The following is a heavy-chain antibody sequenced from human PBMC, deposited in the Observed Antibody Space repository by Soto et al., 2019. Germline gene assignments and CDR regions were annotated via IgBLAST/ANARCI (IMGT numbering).Heavy chain of an antibody. CDR1: GFTFSSYA. Sequence: GGSLRLSCAASGFTFSSYAMHWVRQAPGKGLEWVAVISYDGSNKYYADSVKGRFTISRDNSKNTLYLQMNSLRAEDTAVYYCARGDCSSTSCYLYYYYGMDVWGQGTTVTVSS. V-gene: IGHV3-30-3*01. CDR3: ARGDCSSTSCYLYYYYGMDV. J-gene: IGHJ6*02. CDR2: ISYDGSNK. D-gene: IGHD2-2*01.